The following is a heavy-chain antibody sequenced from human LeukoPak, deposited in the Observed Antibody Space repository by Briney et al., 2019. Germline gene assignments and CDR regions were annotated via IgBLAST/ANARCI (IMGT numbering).Heavy chain of an antibody. V-gene: IGHV3-23*01. J-gene: IGHJ4*02. CDR2: ISVGGGTT. CDR3: AKAYYDSSGYTRLGFDY. CDR1: GFTFSSYG. Sequence: GGSLRLSCAASGFTFSSYGMSWVRQAPGEGLEWVSAISVGGGTTSYADSVKGRFTISRDNSKNTLYLQMNSLRAEDTALYYCAKAYYDSSGYTRLGFDYWGQGTLLTVSS. D-gene: IGHD3-22*01.